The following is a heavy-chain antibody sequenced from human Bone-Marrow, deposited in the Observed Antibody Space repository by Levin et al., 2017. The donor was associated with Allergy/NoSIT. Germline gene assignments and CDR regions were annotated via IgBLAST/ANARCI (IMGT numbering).Heavy chain of an antibody. Sequence: GGSLRLSCAASGFTFSSYGMHWVRQAPGKGLEWVAVIWYDGSNKYYADSVKGRFTISRDNSKNTLYLQMNSLRAEDTAVYYCARGEVMLEIDYWGQGTLVTVSS. CDR3: ARGEVMLEIDY. V-gene: IGHV3-33*01. CDR2: IWYDGSNK. J-gene: IGHJ4*02. CDR1: GFTFSSYG. D-gene: IGHD2-8*01.